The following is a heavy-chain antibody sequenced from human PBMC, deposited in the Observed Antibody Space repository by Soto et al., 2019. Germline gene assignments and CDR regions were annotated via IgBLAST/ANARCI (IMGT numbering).Heavy chain of an antibody. CDR3: ARGFFQRKYYYDSSGYPAGDWFDP. D-gene: IGHD3-22*01. CDR2: IIPIFGTA. V-gene: IGHV1-69*13. J-gene: IGHJ5*02. Sequence: SVKVSCKASGGTFSSYAISWVRQAPGQGLEWMGGIIPIFGTANYAQKFQGRVTITADESTSTAYMELSSLRSEDTAVYYCARGFFQRKYYYDSSGYPAGDWFDPWGQGILVTVTS. CDR1: GGTFSSYA.